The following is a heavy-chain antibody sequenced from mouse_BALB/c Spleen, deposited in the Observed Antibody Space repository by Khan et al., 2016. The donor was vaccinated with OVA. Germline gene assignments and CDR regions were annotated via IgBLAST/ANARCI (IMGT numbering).Heavy chain of an antibody. J-gene: IGHJ3*01. Sequence: EVQLVESGPGLVKPSQSLSLTCTVTGYSITSEFAWNWIRQFPGNKLEWMGYISYSGYTRYNPSLKSLISFTRDTSRNQFFLQLNSVTTEDTATSYCARKDYYDYDPFPYGGQGTLVTVSA. D-gene: IGHD2-4*01. CDR3: ARKDYYDYDPFPY. CDR1: GYSITSEFA. CDR2: ISYSGYT. V-gene: IGHV3-2*02.